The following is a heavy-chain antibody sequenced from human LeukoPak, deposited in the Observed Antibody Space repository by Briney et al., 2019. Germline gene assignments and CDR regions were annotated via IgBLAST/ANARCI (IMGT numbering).Heavy chain of an antibody. CDR2: IYYSGST. Sequence: SETLSLTCTVSGGSISSYYWSWIRQPPGKGLEWIGYIYYSGSTNYNPSLKSRVTISVDTSKNQFSLKLSSVTAADTAVYYCARLPGGDYYDFWSGYYTGDLGFDYWGQGTLVTVSS. CDR3: ARLPGGDYYDFWSGYYTGDLGFDY. D-gene: IGHD3-3*01. CDR1: GGSISSYY. J-gene: IGHJ4*02. V-gene: IGHV4-59*08.